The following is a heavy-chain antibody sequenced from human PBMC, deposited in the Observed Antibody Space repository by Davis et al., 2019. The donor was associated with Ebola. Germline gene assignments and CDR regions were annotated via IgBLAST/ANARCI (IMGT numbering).Heavy chain of an antibody. Sequence: GESLNISCAASGFTFSSYAMHWVRQAPGKGLEWVAVISYDGSNKYYADSVKGRFTISRDNSKNTLYLQMNSLRAEDTAVYYCARDLWNDWGVGYWGQGTLVTVSS. J-gene: IGHJ4*02. CDR1: GFTFSSYA. D-gene: IGHD1-1*01. V-gene: IGHV3-30-3*01. CDR2: ISYDGSNK. CDR3: ARDLWNDWGVGY.